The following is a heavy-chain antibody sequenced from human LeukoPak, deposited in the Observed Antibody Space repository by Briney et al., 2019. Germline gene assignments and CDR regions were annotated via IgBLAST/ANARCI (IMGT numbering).Heavy chain of an antibody. Sequence: GGSLRLSCAASGFTFSTSAMSWVRQAPGKGLEWVSAIGGSSGNTFYADSVKGRFTISRDNSKNTLYLQMNSLRAEDTAVYYCARDWSSKYPYYYGMDVWGQGTTVTVSS. CDR3: ARDWSSKYPYYYGMDV. CDR1: GFTFSTSA. CDR2: IGGSSGNT. V-gene: IGHV3-23*01. D-gene: IGHD4-11*01. J-gene: IGHJ6*02.